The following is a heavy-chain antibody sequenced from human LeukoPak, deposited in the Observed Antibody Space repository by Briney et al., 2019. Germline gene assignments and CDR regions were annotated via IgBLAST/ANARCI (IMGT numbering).Heavy chain of an antibody. V-gene: IGHV4-39*01. CDR1: GGSISSSSYY. D-gene: IGHD2-15*01. Sequence: SETLSLTCTVSGGSISSSSYYWGWIRHPPGKGLEWIGRIYYSGSTYYNPSLKSQVTISVDPSTNQFSLKLSSVTAAYTAVYYCARLRYCSGGSCYSVFPVPWFDPWGQGPLVTVSS. CDR3: ARLRYCSGGSCYSVFPVPWFDP. J-gene: IGHJ5*02. CDR2: IYYSGST.